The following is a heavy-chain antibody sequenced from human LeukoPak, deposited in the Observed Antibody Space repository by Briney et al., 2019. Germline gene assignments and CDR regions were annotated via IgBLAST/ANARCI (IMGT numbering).Heavy chain of an antibody. CDR3: ARDHIVVVPTSYYYYGMDV. CDR1: GYTFTSYG. Sequence: ASVKVSCKASGYTFTSYGISWVRQAPGQGLEWMGWISAYNGNTNYAQKLQGRVTMTTDTSTSTAYMELRSLRSDDTAVYYGARDHIVVVPTSYYYYGMDVWGQGTTVTVSS. J-gene: IGHJ6*02. V-gene: IGHV1-18*01. D-gene: IGHD2-2*01. CDR2: ISAYNGNT.